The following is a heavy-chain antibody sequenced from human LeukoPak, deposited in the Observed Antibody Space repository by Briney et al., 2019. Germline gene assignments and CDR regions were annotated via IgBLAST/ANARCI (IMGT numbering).Heavy chain of an antibody. V-gene: IGHV3-48*01. J-gene: IGHJ4*02. D-gene: IGHD1-26*01. CDR2: ISSSSSTI. CDR1: GFTFDDYA. Sequence: GGSLRLSCAASGFTFDDYAMHWVRQAPGKGLEWVSYISSSSSTIYYADSVKGRFTISRDNAKNSLYLQMNSLRAEDTAVYYCARLGSHKGVGYWGQGTLVTVSS. CDR3: ARLGSHKGVGY.